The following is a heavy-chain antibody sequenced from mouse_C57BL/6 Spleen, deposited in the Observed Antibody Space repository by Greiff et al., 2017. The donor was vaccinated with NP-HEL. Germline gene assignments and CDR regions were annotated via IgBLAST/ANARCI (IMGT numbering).Heavy chain of an antibody. V-gene: IGHV3-8*01. J-gene: IGHJ2*01. CDR2: ISYSDST. CDR1: GYSITSDY. D-gene: IGHD1-1*01. CDR3: ARWHYGSSYAFDY. Sequence: EVKVIESGPGLAKPSQTLSLTCSVTGYSITSDYWNWIRKFPGNKLEYMGYISYSDSTYYNPSLKSRISITRDTSKNQYYLQLNSVTTEDTATYYCARWHYGSSYAFDYWGQGTTLTVSS.